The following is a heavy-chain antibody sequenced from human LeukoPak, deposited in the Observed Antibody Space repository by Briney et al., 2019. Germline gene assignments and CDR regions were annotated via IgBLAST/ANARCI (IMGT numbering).Heavy chain of an antibody. V-gene: IGHV3-7*03. CDR3: ARAHDSSWAGSYFDY. D-gene: IGHD6-13*01. J-gene: IGHJ4*02. Sequence: GGSLRLSCAASGFTFSSYWMSWVRQAPGKGLEWVANIKQDGSEKYYVDSVKGRFTISRDNAKNSLYLQMNSLRAEDTAVYYCARAHDSSWAGSYFDYWGQGTLVAVSS. CDR2: IKQDGSEK. CDR1: GFTFSSYW.